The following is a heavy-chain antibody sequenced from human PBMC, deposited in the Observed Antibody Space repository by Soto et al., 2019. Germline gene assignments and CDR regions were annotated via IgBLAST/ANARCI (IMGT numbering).Heavy chain of an antibody. J-gene: IGHJ3*02. D-gene: IGHD3-22*01. Sequence: GGSLKLSCAASGFSFNSYVMGFVRQTPGKELEWVSAISGSGGSTYYADSVKGRFTISRDNSKNTLYLQMNSLRAEDTAVYYCAKDQRITYYYDSSGPDAFDIWGQGTMVTVSS. V-gene: IGHV3-23*01. CDR1: GFSFNSYV. CDR3: AKDQRITYYYDSSGPDAFDI. CDR2: ISGSGGST.